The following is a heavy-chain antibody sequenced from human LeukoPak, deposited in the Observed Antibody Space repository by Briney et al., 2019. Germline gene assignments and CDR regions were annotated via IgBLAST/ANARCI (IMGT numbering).Heavy chain of an antibody. Sequence: QASETLSLTCTVSGGSSSSYYWSWIRQPPGKGLEWIGSIYYSGSTYYNPSLKSRVTISVDTSKNQFSLKLSSVTAADTAVYYCARGVQQQPFDYWGQGTLVTVSS. CDR1: GGSSSSYY. CDR2: IYYSGST. CDR3: ARGVQQQPFDY. D-gene: IGHD6-13*01. V-gene: IGHV4-59*05. J-gene: IGHJ4*02.